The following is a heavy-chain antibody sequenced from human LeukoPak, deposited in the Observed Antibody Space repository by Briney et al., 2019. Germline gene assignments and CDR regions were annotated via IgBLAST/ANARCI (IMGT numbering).Heavy chain of an antibody. V-gene: IGHV3-7*01. J-gene: IGHJ4*02. CDR1: GFTFSSYW. CDR2: IKTDGSQT. CDR3: ARGLLEWLRLETYYFDY. D-gene: IGHD3-3*01. Sequence: GGSLRLSCAASGFTFSSYWMTWVRQAPGKGLEWVANIKTDGSQTYYVDSVKGRFNISRDNAKNSLYLQMNSLTVDDTATYYCARGLLEWLRLETYYFDYWGQGSQVTVSS.